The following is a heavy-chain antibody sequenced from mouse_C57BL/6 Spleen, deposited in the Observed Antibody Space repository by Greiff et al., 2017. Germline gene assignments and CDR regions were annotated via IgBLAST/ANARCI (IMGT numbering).Heavy chain of an antibody. D-gene: IGHD1-1*01. CDR3: TTGTTVVDAMDY. CDR2: IDPENGDT. CDR1: GFNIKDDY. Sequence: VQLQQSGAELVRPGASVKLSCTASGFNIKDDYMHWVKQRPEQGLEWIGWIDPENGDTEYASKFQGKATITADTSSNTAYLQLSSLTSEDTAVYYCTTGTTVVDAMDYWGQGTSVTVSS. V-gene: IGHV14-4*01. J-gene: IGHJ4*01.